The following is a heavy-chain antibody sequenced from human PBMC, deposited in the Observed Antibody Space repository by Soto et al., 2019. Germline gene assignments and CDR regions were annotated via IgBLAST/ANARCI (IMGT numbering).Heavy chain of an antibody. CDR2: ISYDGSNK. CDR1: GFTFSSYA. D-gene: IGHD4-4*01. V-gene: IGHV3-30-3*01. Sequence: RLSCAASGFTFSSYAMNWVRQAPGKGLEWVAVISYDGSNKYYADSVKGRFTISRDNSKNTLYLQMNSLRAEDTAVYYCARVMTTVYAYYYYYGMDVWGQGTTVGVSS. J-gene: IGHJ6*02. CDR3: ARVMTTVYAYYYYYGMDV.